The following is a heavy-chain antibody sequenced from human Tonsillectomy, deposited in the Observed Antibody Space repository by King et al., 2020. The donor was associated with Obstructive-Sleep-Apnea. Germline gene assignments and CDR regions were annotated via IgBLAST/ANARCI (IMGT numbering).Heavy chain of an antibody. CDR3: ARDYYDSSGSHFDY. V-gene: IGHV4-61*01. CDR2: IYYSGIT. J-gene: IGHJ4*02. D-gene: IGHD3-22*01. Sequence: VQLQESGPGLVKPSETLSLTCTVSGGSVSSGSYYWSWIRQPPGKGLEWIGYIYYSGITNYNPSLKSRVTISVDTSKNQFSLKLSSVTAADTAVYYCARDYYDSSGSHFDYWGQGTLVTVSS. CDR1: GGSVSSGSYY.